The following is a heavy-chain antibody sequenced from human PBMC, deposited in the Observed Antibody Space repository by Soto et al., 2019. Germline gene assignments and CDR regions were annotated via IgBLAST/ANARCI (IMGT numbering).Heavy chain of an antibody. V-gene: IGHV4-31*03. CDR3: ARERTSDCSGGSCYVDY. Sequence: QVQLQESGPGLVKPSQTLSLTCTVSGGSISSGGYYWSWIRQHPGKGLEWIGNIYYSGSTYSNPSLESRVTRSVDTSKNQFSLKLSSVTAADTAVYYCARERTSDCSGGSCYVDYWGEGTLVTVSS. CDR1: GGSISSGGYY. CDR2: IYYSGST. J-gene: IGHJ4*02. D-gene: IGHD2-15*01.